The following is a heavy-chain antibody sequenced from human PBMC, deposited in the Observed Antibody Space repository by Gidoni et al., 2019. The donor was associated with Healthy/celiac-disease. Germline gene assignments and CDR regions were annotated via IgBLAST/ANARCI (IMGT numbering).Heavy chain of an antibody. CDR1: GFTFSSYG. CDR3: ARDGAVGATTGDY. CDR2: IWYDGSNK. Sequence: QVQLVESGGGVVQPGRSLRLSCAASGFTFSSYGMHWVRQAPGKGLGWVAVIWYDGSNKYYADSVKGRFTISRDNSKNTLYLQMNSLRAEDTAVYYCARDGAVGATTGDYWGQGTLVTVSS. D-gene: IGHD1-26*01. V-gene: IGHV3-33*01. J-gene: IGHJ4*02.